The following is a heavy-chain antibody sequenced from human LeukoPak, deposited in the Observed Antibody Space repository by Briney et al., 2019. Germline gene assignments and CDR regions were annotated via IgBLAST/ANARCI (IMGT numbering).Heavy chain of an antibody. CDR1: GFTFDDYA. CDR2: ISWNSGSI. J-gene: IGHJ4*02. CDR3: AKAGGSYYYDSSGYYYFGY. Sequence: PGGSLRLSCAASGFTFDDYAMHWVRQAPGKGLEWVSGISWNSGSIGYADSVKGRFTISRDNAKNSLYLQMNSLRAEDTALYYCAKAGGSYYYDSSGYYYFGYWGQGTLVTVSS. D-gene: IGHD3-22*01. V-gene: IGHV3-9*01.